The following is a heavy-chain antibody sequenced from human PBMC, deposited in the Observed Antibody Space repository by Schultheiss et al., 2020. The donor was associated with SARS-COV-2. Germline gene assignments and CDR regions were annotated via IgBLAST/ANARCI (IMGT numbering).Heavy chain of an antibody. V-gene: IGHV4-38-2*01. Sequence: SETLSLTCAVSGYSISSGYYWSWIRQPPGKGLEWIGSIYHSGSTYYNPSLKSRVTISVDTSKNQFSLKLSSVTAADTAVYYCARRGYYDSSGYFGYWGQGTLVTVSS. J-gene: IGHJ4*02. CDR1: GYSISSGYY. CDR3: ARRGYYDSSGYFGY. CDR2: IYHSGST. D-gene: IGHD3-22*01.